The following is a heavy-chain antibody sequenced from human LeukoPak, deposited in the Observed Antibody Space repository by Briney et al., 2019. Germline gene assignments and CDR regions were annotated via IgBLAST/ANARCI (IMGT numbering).Heavy chain of an antibody. J-gene: IGHJ6*02. CDR2: ISYDGSNK. CDR1: GFTFSSYA. Sequence: GGSLRLSCAASGFTFSSYAMHWVRQAPGKGLEWVAVISYDGSNKYYADSVKGRFTISRDNSKNTLYLQMNSLRAEDTAVHYCARDGRSYGMDVWGQGTTVTVSS. V-gene: IGHV3-30-3*01. D-gene: IGHD3-10*01. CDR3: ARDGRSYGMDV.